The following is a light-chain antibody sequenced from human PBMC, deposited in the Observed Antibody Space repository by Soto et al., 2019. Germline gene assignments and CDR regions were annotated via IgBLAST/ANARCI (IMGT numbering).Light chain of an antibody. CDR3: QQRSNWLT. CDR2: DAS. Sequence: EIVLTQSPATLSLSPGERATLSCRASQSVSSYLAWYQQKPGQAPRLLIYDASSRATGIPARFSGSGSGTDFTLTISSLGPEDFAVYYCQQRSNWLTVGGGTKVEI. J-gene: IGKJ4*01. V-gene: IGKV3-11*01. CDR1: QSVSSY.